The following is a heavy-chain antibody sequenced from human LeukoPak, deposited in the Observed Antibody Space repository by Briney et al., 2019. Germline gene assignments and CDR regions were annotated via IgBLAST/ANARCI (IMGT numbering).Heavy chain of an antibody. CDR1: GFTFSNYW. CDR2: IYTDGSDT. J-gene: IGHJ4*02. Sequence: GGSLRLSCAASGFTFSNYWMHWVRQAPGRGLVWVSRIYTDGSDTTYADSVEGRFTISRDNARNTPYLQMNSLRAEDTAVYYCARLLPGGTRYLDSWGQGTLVTVSS. CDR3: ARLLPGGTRYLDS. D-gene: IGHD3-9*01. V-gene: IGHV3-74*01.